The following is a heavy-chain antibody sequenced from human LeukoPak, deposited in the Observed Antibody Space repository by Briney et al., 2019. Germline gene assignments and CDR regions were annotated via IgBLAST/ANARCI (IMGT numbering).Heavy chain of an antibody. J-gene: IGHJ6*02. V-gene: IGHV4-59*01. D-gene: IGHD3-22*01. CDR1: GGSINTTY. CDR2: IYYSGST. Sequence: SETLSLTCSVSGGSINTTYWSWIRQPPGKGLEWIGYIYYSGSTNYNPSLKSRATISVDTSKNQFSLKLSSVTAADTAVYYCARSSSGYYYYYYYGMDVWGQGTTVTVSS. CDR3: ARSSSGYYYYYYYGMDV.